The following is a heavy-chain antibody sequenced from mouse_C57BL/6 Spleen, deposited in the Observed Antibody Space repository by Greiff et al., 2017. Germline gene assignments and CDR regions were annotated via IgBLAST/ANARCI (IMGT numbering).Heavy chain of an antibody. CDR1: GYTFTSYW. Sequence: VQLQQPGAELVKPGASVKLSCKASGYTFTSYWMHWVKQRPGQGLEWIGMIHPNSGSTNYNEKFKSKATLTVDKSSSTAYMQLSSLTSEDSAVYYCAREGVGQYLDYWGQGTTLTVSS. V-gene: IGHV1-64*01. CDR2: IHPNSGST. CDR3: AREGVGQYLDY. J-gene: IGHJ2*01. D-gene: IGHD1-1*02.